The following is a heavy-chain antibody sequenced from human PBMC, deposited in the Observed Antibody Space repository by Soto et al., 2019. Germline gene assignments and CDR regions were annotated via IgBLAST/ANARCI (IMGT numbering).Heavy chain of an antibody. V-gene: IGHV1-46*01. CDR2: ISPYDGST. D-gene: IGHD1-26*01. J-gene: IGHJ6*02. Sequence: QVQLVQSAAEVKKPGASVKISCKASGFAFTNYFFRWVRQAPRQGLEWMGIISPYDGSTNYVQSLKGRVTMTSDTATSTVYIELSSLISEDTAVYYCSRGDVRGSTGFYYYYGMDVWVHGTTVTVSS. CDR3: SRGDVRGSTGFYYYYGMDV. CDR1: GFAFTNYF.